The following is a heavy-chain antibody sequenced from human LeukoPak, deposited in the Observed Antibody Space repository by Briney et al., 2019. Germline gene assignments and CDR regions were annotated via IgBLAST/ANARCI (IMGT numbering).Heavy chain of an antibody. CDR2: IYSGGST. Sequence: GGSLRLSCAASGFTVSSNYMSWVRQAPGKGLEWVSVIYSGGSTYYADSVKGRFTISRHNSKNTLNLQMNSLRAEDTAVYYCAREGGGDYRRYYYYGMDVWGQGTTVTVSS. V-gene: IGHV3-53*04. CDR1: GFTVSSNY. CDR3: AREGGGDYRRYYYYGMDV. D-gene: IGHD2-21*01. J-gene: IGHJ6*02.